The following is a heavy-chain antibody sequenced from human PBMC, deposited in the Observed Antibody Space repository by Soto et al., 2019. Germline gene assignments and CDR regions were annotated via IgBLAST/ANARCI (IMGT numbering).Heavy chain of an antibody. CDR1: GASISSSNW. CDR2: IYHSGAI. V-gene: IGHV4-4*02. J-gene: IGHJ3*02. Sequence: QVELHESGPGLVKPSGTLSLTCGVSGASISSSNWWSWVRQSPGKGLEWIGEIYHSGAINYNPSLKRRVSISIDKSKSQLSLRMSSVTAADTAGYYCARASWDEYVSHGLEIWGRGTMVTVSS. CDR3: ARASWDEYVSHGLEI. D-gene: IGHD3-16*01.